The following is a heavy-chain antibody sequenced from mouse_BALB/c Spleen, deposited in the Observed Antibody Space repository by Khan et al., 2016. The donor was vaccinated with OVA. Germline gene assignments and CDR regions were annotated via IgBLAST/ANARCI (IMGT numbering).Heavy chain of an antibody. D-gene: IGHD1-1*01. J-gene: IGHJ2*01. CDR2: INPSTAYT. Sequence: VQLQQSGAELAKPGASVKMSCKASGYTFINYWILWVKQRPGQGLEWIGYINPSTAYTEYNQNFTDKATLTADKSSRTAYMQLSSLTSEDSAVYYCARRGLRWDFDYGGQGTTLTVSS. CDR3: ARRGLRWDFDY. CDR1: GYTFINYW. V-gene: IGHV1-7*01.